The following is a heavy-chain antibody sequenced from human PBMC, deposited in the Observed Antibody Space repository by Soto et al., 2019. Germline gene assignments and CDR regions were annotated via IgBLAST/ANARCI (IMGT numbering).Heavy chain of an antibody. D-gene: IGHD6-6*01. CDR1: GFSLSTSGVG. CDR3: AHSRPPRLLDY. CDR2: IYWDDDK. J-gene: IGHJ4*02. Sequence: QITLKESGPTLVKPTQTLTLTCTFSGFSLSTSGVGVGWIRQPPGKALEWLALIYWDDDKRYSPSLNSRLTITKDTSKNPVVLTMTTMDPVDTATYYCAHSRPPRLLDYWGQGTLVTVSS. V-gene: IGHV2-5*02.